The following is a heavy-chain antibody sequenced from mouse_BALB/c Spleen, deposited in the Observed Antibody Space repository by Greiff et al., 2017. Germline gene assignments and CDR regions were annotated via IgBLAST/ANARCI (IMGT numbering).Heavy chain of an antibody. V-gene: IGHV2-9*02. D-gene: IGHD1-1*01. CDR3: ARGGITTVVGRFAY. CDR2: IWAGGST. Sequence: VQGVESGPGLVAPSQSLSITCTVSGFSLTSYGVHWVRQPPGKGLEWLGVIWAGGSTNYNSALMSRLSISKDNSKSQVFLKMNSLQTDDTAMYYCARGGITTVVGRFAYWGQGTLVTVSA. CDR1: GFSLTSYG. J-gene: IGHJ3*01.